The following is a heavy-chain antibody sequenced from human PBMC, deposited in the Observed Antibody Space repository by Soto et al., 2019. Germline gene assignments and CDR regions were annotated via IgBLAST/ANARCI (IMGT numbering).Heavy chain of an antibody. V-gene: IGHV4-31*03. CDR3: GRGRIPIFGAGWFVP. J-gene: IGHJ5*01. CDR1: GGSISSGGYY. Sequence: SETLSLTCTVSGGSISSGGYYWSWIRQHPGKGLEWIGYIYYSGSTYYNPSLKSRVTISVDTSKNQFSLTLSSVTPADTSVYYCGRGRIPIFGAGWFVPWDQETLVTVSS. D-gene: IGHD3-3*01. CDR2: IYYSGST.